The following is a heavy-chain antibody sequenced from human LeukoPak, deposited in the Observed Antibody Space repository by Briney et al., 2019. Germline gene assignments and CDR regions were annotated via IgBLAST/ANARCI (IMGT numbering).Heavy chain of an antibody. CDR1: GGSFSDNY. D-gene: IGHD3-10*01. J-gene: IGHJ4*02. CDR2: IYYSGST. V-gene: IGHV4-59*08. Sequence: PSETLSLTCGAYGGSFSDNYWIRQPPGKGLEWIGYIYYSGSTNYNPSLKSRVTISVDTSKNQFSLKLSSVTAADTAVYYCARQCPYYYCFDYWGQGTLVTVSS. CDR3: ARQCPYYYCFDY.